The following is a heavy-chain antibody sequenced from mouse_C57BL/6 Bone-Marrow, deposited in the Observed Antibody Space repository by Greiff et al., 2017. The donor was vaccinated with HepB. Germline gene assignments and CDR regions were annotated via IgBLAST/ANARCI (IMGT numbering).Heavy chain of an antibody. CDR1: GYTFTSYW. J-gene: IGHJ3*01. D-gene: IGHD2-12*01. Sequence: QVQLQQPGAELVRPGSSVKLSCKASGYTFTSYWMDWVKQRPGQGLEWIGNIYPSDSETHYNQKFKDKATLTVDKSSSTAYMQLSSLTSEDSAVYCCARGDYRGFAYWGQGTLVTVSA. CDR3: ARGDYRGFAY. V-gene: IGHV1-61*01. CDR2: IYPSDSET.